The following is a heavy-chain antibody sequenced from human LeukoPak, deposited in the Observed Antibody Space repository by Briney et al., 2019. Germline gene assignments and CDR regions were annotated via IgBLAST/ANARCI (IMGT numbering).Heavy chain of an antibody. D-gene: IGHD7-27*01. Sequence: GGSLRLSCAASVFTFTTYTMYWVRHPPWKRLEWVSIIGNNGGGIHYADSVKGRFTISRDNFKNALHLQMNSLRVEDTAVYYCAIDPNWGTHSWGQGVLVTVSS. CDR3: AIDPNWGTHS. J-gene: IGHJ4*02. CDR2: IGNNGGGI. CDR1: VFTFTTYT. V-gene: IGHV3-23*01.